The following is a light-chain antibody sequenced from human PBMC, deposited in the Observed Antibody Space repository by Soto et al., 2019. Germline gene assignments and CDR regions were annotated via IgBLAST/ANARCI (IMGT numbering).Light chain of an antibody. V-gene: IGKV4-1*01. CDR1: QSVLYSSNNKNY. CDR3: QQYYSTPGT. CDR2: WAS. J-gene: IGKJ1*01. Sequence: DIVMTQSPDSLAVSLGERATINCKSSQSVLYSSNNKNYLAWYQQKPGQPPKLLIYWASTRESGVPDRFSGSGSWTDFTLTISSLQAEDVAVYYYQQYYSTPGTFGQGTKVEIK.